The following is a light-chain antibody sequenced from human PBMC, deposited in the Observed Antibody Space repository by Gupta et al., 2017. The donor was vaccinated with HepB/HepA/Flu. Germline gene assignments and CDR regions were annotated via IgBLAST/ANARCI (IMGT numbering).Light chain of an antibody. J-gene: IGLJ2*01. Sequence: SSELAHDSAVFVALGQTVRFTCKVDSLRNYYASWYQQKPGQAPVLVIYGENHRPSGIPDRTSGFTSGNTASLTITGAQAEDEADYYCNVRNTSSNFLFFGGGPELTVL. CDR3: NVRNTSSNFLF. CDR2: GEN. CDR1: SLRNYY. V-gene: IGLV3-19*01.